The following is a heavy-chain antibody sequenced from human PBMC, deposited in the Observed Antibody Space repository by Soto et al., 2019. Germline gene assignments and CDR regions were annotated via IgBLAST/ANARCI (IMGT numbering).Heavy chain of an antibody. CDR2: IIPIFGTA. CDR3: ARLDSYGSGYYYYYYGMDV. CDR1: GGTFSSYA. J-gene: IGHJ6*02. Sequence: SVKVSCKASGGTFSSYAISWVRQAPGQGLEWMGGIIPIFGTANYAQKFQGRVTITADESTSTAYMELSSLRSEDTAVYYCARLDSYGSGYYYYYYGMDVWGQGTTVTVSS. D-gene: IGHD5-18*01. V-gene: IGHV1-69*13.